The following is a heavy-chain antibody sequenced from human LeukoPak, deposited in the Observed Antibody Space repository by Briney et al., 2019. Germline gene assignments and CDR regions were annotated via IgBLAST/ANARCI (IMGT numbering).Heavy chain of an antibody. V-gene: IGHV1-2*02. J-gene: IGHJ4*02. CDR1: GYTFTDYY. CDR2: MNPNSGGT. Sequence: ASVKVSCKASGYTFTDYYIHWVRQAPGQGLEWMAWMNPNSGGTSYAQKFQGRVTMTRDTSISTAYMELSRLTFDDTAVYYCAINKAGKSLDYWGQGTLVTVSS. D-gene: IGHD6-25*01. CDR3: AINKAGKSLDY.